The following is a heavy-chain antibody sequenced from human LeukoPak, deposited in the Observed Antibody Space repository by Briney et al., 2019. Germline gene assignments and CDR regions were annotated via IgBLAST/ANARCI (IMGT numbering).Heavy chain of an antibody. CDR2: ISYDGSNK. V-gene: IGHV3-30*03. Sequence: GRSLRLSCTASGFTFSTHGMHWVRQAPGKGLEWVAVISYDGSNKYYADSVKGRFTISRDNSKNTLYLQMNSLRAEDTAVYYCARGQDSSGWYRTRSWGYYFDYWGQGTLVTVSS. CDR1: GFTFSTHG. D-gene: IGHD6-19*01. CDR3: ARGQDSSGWYRTRSWGYYFDY. J-gene: IGHJ4*02.